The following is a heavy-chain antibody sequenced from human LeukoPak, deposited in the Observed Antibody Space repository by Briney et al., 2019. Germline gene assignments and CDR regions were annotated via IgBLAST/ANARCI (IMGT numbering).Heavy chain of an antibody. CDR1: GGSIGSYY. V-gene: IGHV4-59*01. D-gene: IGHD1-26*01. Sequence: SETLSLTCTVSGGSIGSYYWSWIRQPPGKGLEWMGYIYYSGSTNYNPSLKSRVTISGDTSKNQFSLKLSSVTAADTAVYYCASGGRGSLDYWGQGTLVTVSS. J-gene: IGHJ4*02. CDR3: ASGGRGSLDY. CDR2: IYYSGST.